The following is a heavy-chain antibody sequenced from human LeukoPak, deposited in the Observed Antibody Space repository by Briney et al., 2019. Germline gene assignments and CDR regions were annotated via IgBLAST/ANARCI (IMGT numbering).Heavy chain of an antibody. V-gene: IGHV3-66*01. CDR2: IYSGDST. Sequence: GGSLRLSGSASGFTVRSNYMSWVRQAPGKGLEWGSVIYSGDSTYYADSVKGRFTISRDNSKSTLYLQMSRLRAEDTAVYYCARDSGRLAARFGAGDYWGQGTLVIVSS. D-gene: IGHD6-6*01. CDR1: GFTVRSNY. CDR3: ARDSGRLAARFGAGDY. J-gene: IGHJ4*02.